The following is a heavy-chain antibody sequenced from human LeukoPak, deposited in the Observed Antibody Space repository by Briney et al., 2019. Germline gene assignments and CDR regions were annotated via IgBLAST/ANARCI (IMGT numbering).Heavy chain of an antibody. CDR1: GFTFTSYD. V-gene: IGHV1-2*04. CDR3: ARELMVRGDTYYYYGMDV. CDR2: INPNSGGT. Sequence: ASXXXXXKASGFTFTSYDINGVRQAPGQGLXGMGWINPNSGGTNYAQKFQGWVTMTRDTSISTAYMELSRLRSDDTAVYYCARELMVRGDTYYYYGMDVWGQGTTVTVSS. D-gene: IGHD3-10*01. J-gene: IGHJ6*02.